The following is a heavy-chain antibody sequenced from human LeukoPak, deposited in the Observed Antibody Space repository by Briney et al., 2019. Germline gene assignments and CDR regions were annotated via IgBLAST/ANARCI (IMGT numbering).Heavy chain of an antibody. Sequence: GESLKISCKGSGYSFTSYWIGWVRQMPGKSLEWMGIIYPGDSDTRYSPSFQGQVTISADKSISTAYLQWSSLKASDTAMYYCARSPYRNYYDSSGYPGDAFDIWGQGTMVTVSS. D-gene: IGHD3-22*01. V-gene: IGHV5-51*01. CDR1: GYSFTSYW. J-gene: IGHJ3*02. CDR3: ARSPYRNYYDSSGYPGDAFDI. CDR2: IYPGDSDT.